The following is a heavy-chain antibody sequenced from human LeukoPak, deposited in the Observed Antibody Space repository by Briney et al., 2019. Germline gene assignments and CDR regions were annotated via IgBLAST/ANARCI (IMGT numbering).Heavy chain of an antibody. V-gene: IGHV3-74*01. CDR3: ARGYYTIGDY. J-gene: IGHJ4*02. CDR1: GFTYSTYW. Sequence: GGSLRLSCAASGFTYSTYWMHWVRQAPGKGLVWVSLIKTDGSSTTYADSVKGRFTVSRDNAKNTLYLQMNSLRDEDTAVYYCARGYYTIGDYWGQGTLVTVSS. CDR2: IKTDGSST. D-gene: IGHD3-3*01.